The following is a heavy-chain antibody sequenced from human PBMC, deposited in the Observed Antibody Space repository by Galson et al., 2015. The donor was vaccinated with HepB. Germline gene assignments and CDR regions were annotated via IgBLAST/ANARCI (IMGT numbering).Heavy chain of an antibody. CDR2: ISYDGSNK. CDR1: GFTFSSYA. Sequence: SLRLSCAASGFTFSSYAMHWVRQAPGKGLGWVAVISYDGSNKYYADSVKGRFTISRDNSKNTLYLQMNSLRAEDTAVYYCGRGRIAAAGRGIDYWGQGTLVTVSS. D-gene: IGHD6-13*01. CDR3: GRGRIAAAGRGIDY. V-gene: IGHV3-30*04. J-gene: IGHJ4*02.